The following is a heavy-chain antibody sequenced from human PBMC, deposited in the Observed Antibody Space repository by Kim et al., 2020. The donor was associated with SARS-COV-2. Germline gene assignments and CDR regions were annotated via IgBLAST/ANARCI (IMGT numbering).Heavy chain of an antibody. CDR3: AKGVQRRIAAAVNPFDY. D-gene: IGHD6-13*01. CDR2: ISWDGGST. J-gene: IGHJ4*02. CDR1: GFTFDDYA. V-gene: IGHV3-43D*03. Sequence: GGSLRLSCAASGFTFDDYAMHWVRQAPGKGLEWVSLISWDGGSTYYADSVKGRFTISRDNSKNSLYLQMNSLRAEDTALYYCAKGVQRRIAAAVNPFDYWGQGALVTVSS.